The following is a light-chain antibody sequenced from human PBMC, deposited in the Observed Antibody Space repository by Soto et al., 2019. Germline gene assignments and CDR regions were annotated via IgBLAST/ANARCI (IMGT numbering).Light chain of an antibody. Sequence: DIVMTQSPDSLAVSLGERATINCKSSQRVLYSSNNKNYLAWYQQKPGQPPKLLIYWASTRESGVPDRFSGSGSGTDFTLTISSLQAEDVAVYYCQQYYSTPRALTFGGVNKVEIK. V-gene: IGKV4-1*01. CDR1: QRVLYSSNNKNY. CDR2: WAS. CDR3: QQYYSTPRALT. J-gene: IGKJ4*01.